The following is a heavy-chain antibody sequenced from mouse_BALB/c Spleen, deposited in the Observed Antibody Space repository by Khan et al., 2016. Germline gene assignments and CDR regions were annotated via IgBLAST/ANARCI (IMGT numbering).Heavy chain of an antibody. Sequence: EVKLLESGGGLVQPGGSLKLSCAASGFDFSRYWMSWVRQAPGKGLEWIGEINPDSSTINYTPSLKDKFIISRDNAKNTLYLQMSKVRSEDTAHYFCARLQYYGYMNYWGQGTTLTVSS. CDR1: GFDFSRYW. CDR2: INPDSSTI. D-gene: IGHD1-2*01. CDR3: ARLQYYGYMNY. J-gene: IGHJ2*01. V-gene: IGHV4-1*02.